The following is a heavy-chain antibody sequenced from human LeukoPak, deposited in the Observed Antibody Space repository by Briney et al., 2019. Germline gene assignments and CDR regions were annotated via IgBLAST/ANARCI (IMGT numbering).Heavy chain of an antibody. CDR1: GGSISTYY. D-gene: IGHD3-3*01. CDR2: IYYSGST. V-gene: IGHV4-59*01. CDR3: AKSRLRFLEWPIDY. Sequence: SESLSLTCTVSGGSISTYYWSWIRQPPGKGLEWIGYIYYSGSTNYNPSLKSRVTISVDTSKNQFSLKLSSVTSADTAVYYCAKSRLRFLEWPIDYWGQGTLVTVSS. J-gene: IGHJ4*01.